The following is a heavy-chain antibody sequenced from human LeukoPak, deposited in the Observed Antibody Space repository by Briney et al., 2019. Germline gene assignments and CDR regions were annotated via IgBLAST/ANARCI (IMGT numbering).Heavy chain of an antibody. J-gene: IGHJ3*02. D-gene: IGHD7-27*01. V-gene: IGHV1-2*02. CDR1: GYTFTSYG. Sequence: GASVKVSCKASGYTFTSYGISWVRQAPGQGLEWMGWINPNSGGTNYAQKFQGRVTMTRDTSISTAYMELSRLRSDDTAVYYCATVLTGGHHDAFDIWGQGTMVTVSS. CDR2: INPNSGGT. CDR3: ATVLTGGHHDAFDI.